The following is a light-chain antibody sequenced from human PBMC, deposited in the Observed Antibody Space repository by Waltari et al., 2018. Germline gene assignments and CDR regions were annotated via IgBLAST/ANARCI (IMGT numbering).Light chain of an antibody. J-gene: IGKJ2*01. Sequence: DIQMTQSPSSISASVGDRVTITCRASQDIGNYLAWYQQKPGKAPKRLIHYAANLESGVPSRFSGSGSGTDYTLTINSLQPEDIATYYCQQYENFPYTFGQGTKVEIK. CDR1: QDIGNY. V-gene: IGKV1-33*01. CDR3: QQYENFPYT. CDR2: YAA.